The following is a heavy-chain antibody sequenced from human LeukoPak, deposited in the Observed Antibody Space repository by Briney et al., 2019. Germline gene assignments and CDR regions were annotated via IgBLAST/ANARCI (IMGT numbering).Heavy chain of an antibody. CDR3: ARSPLLDFWSGYYEDYYYYMDV. CDR1: GYSISSGYY. V-gene: IGHV4-38-2*01. CDR2: IFHSGST. Sequence: SETLSLTCAVSGYSISSGYYWGWIRQPPGKGLEWIGSIFHSGSTYYNASVKGRVTISVDTSKNQFSLKLSTVTAADTAVYYCARSPLLDFWSGYYEDYYYYMDVWGKGTTVTVSS. J-gene: IGHJ6*03. D-gene: IGHD3-3*01.